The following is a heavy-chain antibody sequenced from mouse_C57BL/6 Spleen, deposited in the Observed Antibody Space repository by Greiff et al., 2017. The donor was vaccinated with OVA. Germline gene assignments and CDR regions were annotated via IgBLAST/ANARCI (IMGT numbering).Heavy chain of an antibody. D-gene: IGHD1-1*01. V-gene: IGHV1-55*01. CDR1: GYTFTSYW. CDR3: ARYYYGSSPSDWYFDV. J-gene: IGHJ1*03. Sequence: VQLQQPGAELVKPGASVKMSCKASGYTFTSYWITWVKQRPGQGLEWIGDIYPGSGSTNYNEKFKSKATLTVDTSSSTAYMQLSSLTSEDSAVYYCARYYYGSSPSDWYFDVWGTGTTVTVSS. CDR2: IYPGSGST.